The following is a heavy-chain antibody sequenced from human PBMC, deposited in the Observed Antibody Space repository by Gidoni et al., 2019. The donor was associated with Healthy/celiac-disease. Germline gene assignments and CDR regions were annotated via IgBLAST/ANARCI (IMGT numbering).Heavy chain of an antibody. J-gene: IGHJ6*02. CDR2: INHSGST. V-gene: IGHV4-34*01. Sequence: QVQLQQWGAGLLKPSATLSLTCAFYGWSFSGYYWSWIRQRPGKGMEWIGEINHSGSTNYNPSLKSRVTISVDTAKNQFSRKLSAVTAADTAVYYWARAGYGMDVWGQGTTVTVSS. CDR1: GWSFSGYY. CDR3: ARAGYGMDV.